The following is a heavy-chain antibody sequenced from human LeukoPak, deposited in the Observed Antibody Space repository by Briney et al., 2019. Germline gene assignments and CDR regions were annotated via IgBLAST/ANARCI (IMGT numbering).Heavy chain of an antibody. Sequence: SETLSLTCTVSGGSISSYYWSWIRQPPGKGLEWIGYIYYSGSTNYNPSLKSRVTISVDTSKNQFSLKLSSVTAADTAVYYCARVTIVGGSSQLDYWGQGTLVTVSS. J-gene: IGHJ4*02. CDR3: ARVTIVGGSSQLDY. CDR1: GGSISSYY. V-gene: IGHV4-59*01. CDR2: IYYSGST. D-gene: IGHD1-26*01.